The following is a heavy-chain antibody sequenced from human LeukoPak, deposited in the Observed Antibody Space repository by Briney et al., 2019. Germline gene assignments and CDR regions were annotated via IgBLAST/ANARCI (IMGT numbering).Heavy chain of an antibody. Sequence: ASVRVSCKASGYTXTGYYMHWVRQAPGQGFEWLGWINPNSGGTKYAERFQGRVTMTRDTSISTAYMELSRLRSDDTAVYYCAVQYYYGSGEGSAFDIWGQGTMVTVSS. CDR2: INPNSGGT. D-gene: IGHD3-10*01. CDR1: GYTXTGYY. CDR3: AVQYYYGSGEGSAFDI. V-gene: IGHV1-2*02. J-gene: IGHJ3*02.